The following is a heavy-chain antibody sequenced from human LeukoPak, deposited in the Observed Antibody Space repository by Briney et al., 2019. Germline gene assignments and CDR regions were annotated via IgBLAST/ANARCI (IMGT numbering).Heavy chain of an antibody. J-gene: IGHJ4*02. D-gene: IGHD1-7*01. Sequence: GRSLRLSCAASGFALSSYWMSWVRQAPGKGLEWVANIKQDGSEKYYVDSVKGRFTIFRDNAKNSLYLQMNSLRAEDTAVYYCAREFRELLRPSFDYWGQGTLVTVSS. CDR2: IKQDGSEK. V-gene: IGHV3-7*05. CDR1: GFALSSYW. CDR3: AREFRELLRPSFDY.